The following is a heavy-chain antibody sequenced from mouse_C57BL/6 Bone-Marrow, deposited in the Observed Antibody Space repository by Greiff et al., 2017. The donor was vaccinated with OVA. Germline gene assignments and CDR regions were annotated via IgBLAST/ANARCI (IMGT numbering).Heavy chain of an antibody. V-gene: IGHV5-17*01. D-gene: IGHD1-3*01. Sequence: EVKVVESGGGLVKPGGSLKLSCAASGFTFSDYGMHWVRQAPEKGLEWVAYISSGSSTISYADTVKGRFTISRDNAKNTRFLQMTSLRSEDTAMYYCARRTRFFDYWGQGTTLTVSS. CDR1: GFTFSDYG. CDR2: ISSGSSTI. CDR3: ARRTRFFDY. J-gene: IGHJ2*01.